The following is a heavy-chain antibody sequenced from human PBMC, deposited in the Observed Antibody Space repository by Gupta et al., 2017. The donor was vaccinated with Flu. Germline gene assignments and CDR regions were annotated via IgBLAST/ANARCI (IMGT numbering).Heavy chain of an antibody. CDR1: GFSLSTSGMC. CDR3: ARIRDIAAAGTVYYYYGMDV. J-gene: IGHJ6*02. Sequence: QVTLRESGPALVKPTQTLTLTCTFSGFSLSTSGMCVSWIRQPPGKALEWLALIDWDDDKYYSTSLKTRLTISKDTSKNQVVLTMTNMDPVDTATYYCARIRDIAAAGTVYYYYGMDVWGQGTTVTVSS. D-gene: IGHD6-13*01. V-gene: IGHV2-70*01. CDR2: IDWDDDK.